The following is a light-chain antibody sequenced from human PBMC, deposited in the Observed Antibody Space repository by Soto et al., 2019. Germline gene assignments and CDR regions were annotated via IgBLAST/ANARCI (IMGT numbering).Light chain of an antibody. Sequence: DIQLTQSPSFLSASVGDRVTITCRASQGITILLAWLQQKPGEAPNLLISAALTLQSGVPSRFSGSGSETEFTLTITSRQPEDSATYYCQQRNSYPRSFGQGTK. CDR1: QGITIL. J-gene: IGKJ2*03. CDR2: AAL. V-gene: IGKV1-9*01. CDR3: QQRNSYPRS.